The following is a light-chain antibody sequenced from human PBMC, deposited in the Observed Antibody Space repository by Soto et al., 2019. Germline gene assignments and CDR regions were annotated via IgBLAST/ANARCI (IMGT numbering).Light chain of an antibody. Sequence: DIQLTQSPSFLSASVGDRVTITCRASQGISSYLAWYQQKPGKAPKLLIYAAAALQSGVTSRFSGSGSGTEFTLTISSLQPEDFATYYCQKSYHSPFNFGPGTKVDMK. CDR3: QKSYHSPFN. CDR1: QGISSY. V-gene: IGKV1-9*01. CDR2: AAA. J-gene: IGKJ3*01.